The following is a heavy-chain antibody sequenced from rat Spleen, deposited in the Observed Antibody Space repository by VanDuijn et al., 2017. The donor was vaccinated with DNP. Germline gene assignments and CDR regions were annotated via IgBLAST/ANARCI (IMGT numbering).Heavy chain of an antibody. Sequence: EVQVVESGGGLVQPGRSLKLSCAVSGFTFSNYDMAWVRQAPRKGLEWVASISPSGSNTNYRDSVKGRFTISRDNVKSIVYLQMDSLRSEETATYYCAKAGGYSPWYFDYWGQGVMVTVSS. CDR3: AKAGGYSPWYFDY. D-gene: IGHD1-11*01. CDR1: GFTFSNYD. J-gene: IGHJ2*01. V-gene: IGHV5S11*01. CDR2: ISPSGSNT.